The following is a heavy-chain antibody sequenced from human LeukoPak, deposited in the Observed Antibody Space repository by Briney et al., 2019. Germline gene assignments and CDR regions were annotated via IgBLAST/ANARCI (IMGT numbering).Heavy chain of an antibody. CDR3: ARGSTHFDY. D-gene: IGHD2-2*01. CDR2: INEDGSVK. V-gene: IGHV3-7*01. J-gene: IGHJ4*02. Sequence: GGSLRLSCAVSGGTFSAYWMAWVRQSPGKGLEWVAEINEDGSVKYYVDSMKGRFTISRDNAKNSLYLQMNSLRAEDTAVYYCARGSTHFDYWGQGTLVTVSS. CDR1: GGTFSAYW.